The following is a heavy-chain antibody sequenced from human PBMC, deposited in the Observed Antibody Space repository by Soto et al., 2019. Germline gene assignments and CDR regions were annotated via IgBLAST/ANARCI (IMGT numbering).Heavy chain of an antibody. D-gene: IGHD3-10*01. V-gene: IGHV4-39*02. CDR3: ARLQSHYYGSGPTI. CDR2: IYYSGGT. Sequence: SETLSFTCTVSGGSISSSSYYWGWIRQPPGKGLEWIGSIYYSGGTYYNPSLKSRVTMSVDTSKNHFSLKLSSVTAADTAVYYCARLQSHYYGSGPTIWGQGTMVTVSS. CDR1: GGSISSSSYY. J-gene: IGHJ3*02.